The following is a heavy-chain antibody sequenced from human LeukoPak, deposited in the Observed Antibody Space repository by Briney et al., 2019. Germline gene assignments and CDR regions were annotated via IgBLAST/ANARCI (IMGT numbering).Heavy chain of an antibody. CDR1: GYTLTELS. V-gene: IGHV1-24*01. J-gene: IGHJ4*02. CDR3: ATTFTYYYDSSGYYPFDY. CDR2: FDPEDGET. D-gene: IGHD3-22*01. Sequence: ASVKVSCKVSGYTLTELSMHWVRQAPGKGLEWMGGFDPEDGETIYAQKLQGRVTMTEDTSTDTAYMELSSLRSEDTAVYYCATTFTYYYDSSGYYPFDYWGQGTLVTVPS.